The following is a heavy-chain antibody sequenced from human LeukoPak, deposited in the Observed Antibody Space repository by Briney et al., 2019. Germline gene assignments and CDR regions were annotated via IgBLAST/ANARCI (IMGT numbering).Heavy chain of an antibody. V-gene: IGHV3-74*01. CDR1: GFSFSSYW. Sequence: GGSLRLSCAASGFSFSSYWMHWVRQAPGKGLVWVSRIKTDGSGATYADSVKGRFTISRDNAKNSLYLQMNSLRAEDTAVYYCARTVELLWFGELSQADFDYWGQGTLVTVSS. CDR3: ARTVELLWFGELSQADFDY. CDR2: IKTDGSGA. J-gene: IGHJ4*02. D-gene: IGHD3-10*01.